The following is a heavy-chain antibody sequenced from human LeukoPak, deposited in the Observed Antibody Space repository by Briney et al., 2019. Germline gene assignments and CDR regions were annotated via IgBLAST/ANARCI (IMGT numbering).Heavy chain of an antibody. CDR2: IWYDGSNK. Sequence: GGSLRLSCAASGFTFSIYGMHWVRQAPGKGLEWVAVIWYDGSNKYYADSVKGRFTISRDNSKNTLLLQMNSLRAEDTAVYYCARDGGSTSLVFDYWGQGTLVTVSS. D-gene: IGHD2-2*01. J-gene: IGHJ4*02. CDR3: ARDGGSTSLVFDY. V-gene: IGHV3-33*01. CDR1: GFTFSIYG.